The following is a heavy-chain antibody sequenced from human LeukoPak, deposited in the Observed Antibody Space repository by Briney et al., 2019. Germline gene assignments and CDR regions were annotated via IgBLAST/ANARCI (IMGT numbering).Heavy chain of an antibody. CDR2: INPSSGST. Sequence: GASVTVSCTASGYTFTSYYMHWVRQAPGQGLEWMGIINPSSGSTSYAQKFQGRVTMTRDTSTSTVYMELSSLRSEDTAVYYCARGGRVMKHGDYVYPGDYWGQGTLVTVSS. CDR1: GYTFTSYY. V-gene: IGHV1-46*01. D-gene: IGHD4-17*01. J-gene: IGHJ4*02. CDR3: ARGGRVMKHGDYVYPGDY.